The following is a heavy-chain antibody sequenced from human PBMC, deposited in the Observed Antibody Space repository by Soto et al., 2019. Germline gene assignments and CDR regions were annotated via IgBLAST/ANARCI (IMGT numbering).Heavy chain of an antibody. CDR1: GYTFTSYD. V-gene: IGHV1-8*01. Sequence: QVQLVQSGAEVKKPGASVKVSCKASGYTFTSYDINWVRQATGQGLEWMGWMNPNSGNTGYAQKFQGRVTMTRNTPRSTAYMELSSLRSEHTAVYYCARGSVSGSSWYLWDLFDPWGQGTLVTVSS. CDR2: MNPNSGNT. D-gene: IGHD6-13*01. CDR3: ARGSVSGSSWYLWDLFDP. J-gene: IGHJ5*02.